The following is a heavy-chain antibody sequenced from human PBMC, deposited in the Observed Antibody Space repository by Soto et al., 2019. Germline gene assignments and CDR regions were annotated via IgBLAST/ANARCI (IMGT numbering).Heavy chain of an antibody. V-gene: IGHV3-53*01. Sequence: EVQLVESGGGLIQPGGSLRLSCAASGFAVSSKYMTWVRQAPGKGLEWVSVIYGGGTTYYADSVKGRFTISRDTSKNTLYLQMNSLTAEDTALYYCVQTTGWPGFDFWGQGTLVTVSS. CDR1: GFAVSSKY. J-gene: IGHJ4*02. CDR2: IYGGGTT. D-gene: IGHD6-19*01. CDR3: VQTTGWPGFDF.